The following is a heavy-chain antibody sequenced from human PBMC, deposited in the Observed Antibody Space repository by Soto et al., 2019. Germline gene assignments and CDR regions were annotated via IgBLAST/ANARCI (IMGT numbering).Heavy chain of an antibody. D-gene: IGHD6-6*01. CDR2: IIPIFGTA. J-gene: IGHJ5*02. Sequence: QVQLVQSGAEVKKPGSSVKVSCKASGGTFSSYAISWVRQAPGQGLEWMGGIIPIFGTANYAQKFQGRVTITSDESTSTADMELSSLRSEDTAVYYCARDCRIRAARQEGWFDPWGQGTLVTVSS. CDR1: GGTFSSYA. V-gene: IGHV1-69*01. CDR3: ARDCRIRAARQEGWFDP.